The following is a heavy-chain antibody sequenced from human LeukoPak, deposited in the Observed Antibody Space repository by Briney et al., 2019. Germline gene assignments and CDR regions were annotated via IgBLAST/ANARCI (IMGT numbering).Heavy chain of an antibody. J-gene: IGHJ4*02. Sequence: SETLSLTCTVSGGSISSGSYYWSWIRQSAGKGLEWIGRIYTSGSTNYNPSLKSRVTISVDTSKNQFSLKLSSVTAADTAVYYCARGWIANRLYFDYWGQGTLVTVSS. CDR1: GGSISSGSYY. CDR2: IYTSGST. V-gene: IGHV4-61*02. CDR3: ARGWIANRLYFDY. D-gene: IGHD2-21*01.